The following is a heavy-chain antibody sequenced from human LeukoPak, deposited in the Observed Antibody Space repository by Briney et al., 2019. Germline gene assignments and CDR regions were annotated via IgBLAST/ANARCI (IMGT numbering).Heavy chain of an antibody. CDR2: ISAYNGNT. Sequence: ASVKVSCKASGYTFTSYGISWVRQAPGQGLEWMGLISAYNGNTNYAQELQGRVTMTTDTSTSTAYMELRSRRSDDTAVYYCAREDLDYYGMDVWGQGTTVTVSS. CDR1: GYTFTSYG. CDR3: AREDLDYYGMDV. V-gene: IGHV1-18*01. J-gene: IGHJ6*02.